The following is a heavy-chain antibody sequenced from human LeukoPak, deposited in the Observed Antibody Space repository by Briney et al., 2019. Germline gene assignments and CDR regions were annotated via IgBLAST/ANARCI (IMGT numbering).Heavy chain of an antibody. CDR1: GFTVSSNY. D-gene: IGHD3-22*01. J-gene: IGHJ4*02. V-gene: IGHV3-53*01. CDR3: AKSSYYDSSGYYREYYFDY. CDR2: IYSGGST. Sequence: GGSLRLSCAASGFTVSSNYMSWVRQAPGKGLEWVSVIYSGGSTYYADSVKGRFTISRDNSKSTLFLQMNSLRAEDTAVYYCAKSSYYDSSGYYREYYFDYWGQGTLVTVSS.